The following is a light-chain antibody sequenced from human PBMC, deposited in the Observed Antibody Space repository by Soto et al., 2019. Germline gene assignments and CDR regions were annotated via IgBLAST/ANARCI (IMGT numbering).Light chain of an antibody. CDR3: QQRNKWPPTP. CDR2: NAX. V-gene: IGKV3-11*01. Sequence: EWIQARAPLPLSRGERATHYXRASPSVNMYLSWYQQTPGKXTRLLXXNAXNRATGIVARFRGSGSGTDFTLILSSLEPADFSGYYCQQRNKWPPTPFGPGTKVDIK. J-gene: IGKJ3*01. CDR1: PSVNMY.